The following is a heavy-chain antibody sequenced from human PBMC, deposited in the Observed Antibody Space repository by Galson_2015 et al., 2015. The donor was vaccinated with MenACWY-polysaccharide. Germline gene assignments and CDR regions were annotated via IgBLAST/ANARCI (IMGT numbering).Heavy chain of an antibody. CDR1: GFSFNSYW. V-gene: IGHV3-74*01. Sequence: SLRLSCAASGFSFNSYWMHWVRHAPGKGLVWVSHIDNDGSSTNYADSVKGRFTISRDNAKNTLYLQMDILRAEDTAVYYCVRDNGCIDCWGQGTLVTVSS. D-gene: IGHD2-8*01. J-gene: IGHJ4*02. CDR2: IDNDGSST. CDR3: VRDNGCIDC.